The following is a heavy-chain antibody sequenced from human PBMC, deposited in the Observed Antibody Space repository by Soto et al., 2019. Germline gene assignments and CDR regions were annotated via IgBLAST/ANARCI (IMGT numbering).Heavy chain of an antibody. D-gene: IGHD4-17*01. CDR1: GGSISSYY. Sequence: SETLSLTCTVSGGSISSYYWSWIRQPPGKGLEWIGYIYYSGSTNYNPSLKSRVTISVDTSKNQFSLKLSSVTAADTAVYYCARHWRSMVTTFFIWDDAFDIWGQGTMVTVSS. CDR2: IYYSGST. CDR3: ARHWRSMVTTFFIWDDAFDI. J-gene: IGHJ3*02. V-gene: IGHV4-59*08.